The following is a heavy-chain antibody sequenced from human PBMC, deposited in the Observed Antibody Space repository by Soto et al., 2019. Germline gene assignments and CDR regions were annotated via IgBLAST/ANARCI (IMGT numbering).Heavy chain of an antibody. CDR2: ISTDNGNT. D-gene: IGHD3-3*01. CDR1: GYTFTNSG. V-gene: IGHV1-18*01. Sequence: QVQLVQSGAEVKKPGASVKVSCKASGYTFTNSGISWVRQAPGQGLEWMGWISTDNGNTNYAQHLQGRVSMTPDTSTNTAYMDLRSLRSDDTAVYYCARDQGITTFGVYSMYYYGMDVWGQGTTVTVSS. J-gene: IGHJ6*02. CDR3: ARDQGITTFGVYSMYYYGMDV.